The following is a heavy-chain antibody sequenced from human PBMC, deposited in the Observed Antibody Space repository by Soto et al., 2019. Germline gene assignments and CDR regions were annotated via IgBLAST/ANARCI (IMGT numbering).Heavy chain of an antibody. J-gene: IGHJ3*02. V-gene: IGHV3-23*01. D-gene: IGHD3-10*01. CDR2: ISVSGGST. CDR1: GFAFSSYA. CDR3: AKGGYYGSGTYRPFDI. Sequence: PGGSLRLSCAASGFAFSSYAMSWVRQAPGKGLEWVSSISVSGGSTYYADSVKGRFTISRDNSRNTLYLRMNSLRAEDTAVYYCAKGGYYGSGTYRPFDIWGQGTMVTVSS.